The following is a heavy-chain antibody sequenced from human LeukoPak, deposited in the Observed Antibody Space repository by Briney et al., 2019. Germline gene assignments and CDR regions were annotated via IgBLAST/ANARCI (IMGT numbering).Heavy chain of an antibody. CDR2: IYYSGIT. J-gene: IGHJ4*02. V-gene: IGHV4-31*03. Sequence: PSETLSLTCTVSGGSISIGGYYWGWIRQHPGKGLEWIGYIYYSGITYYNPSLKSRVTISVDTSKNQFSLYLSSVTAADTAVYYCARVTSGEFADYWGQGTLVTVSS. D-gene: IGHD3-10*01. CDR1: GGSISIGGYY. CDR3: ARVTSGEFADY.